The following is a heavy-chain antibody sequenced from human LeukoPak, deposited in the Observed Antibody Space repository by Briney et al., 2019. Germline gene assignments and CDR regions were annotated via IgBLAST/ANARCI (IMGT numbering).Heavy chain of an antibody. CDR2: IYYSGST. D-gene: IGHD6-6*01. Sequence: LETLSLTCTVSGGSISSYYWSWIRQPPGKGLEWIGYIYYSGSTNYNPSLKSRVTISVDTSKNQFSLKLSSVTAADTAVYYCARDSLSIDAFDIWGQGTMVTVSS. V-gene: IGHV4-59*01. CDR3: ARDSLSIDAFDI. J-gene: IGHJ3*02. CDR1: GGSISSYY.